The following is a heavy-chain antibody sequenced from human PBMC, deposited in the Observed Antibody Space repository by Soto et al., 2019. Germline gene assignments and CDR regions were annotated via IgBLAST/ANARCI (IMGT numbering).Heavy chain of an antibody. CDR1: GFTFSSYA. CDR3: AKYLQGNWNPDH. D-gene: IGHD1-20*01. J-gene: IGHJ5*02. V-gene: IGHV3-23*01. Sequence: GGSLRLSXAASGFTFSSYAMSWVRQAPGKGLEWVSALSASGGATYYADSVKGRFTISRDNSKNTLYLQMNSLGAEDTAVYHCAKYLQGNWNPDHWGQGTLVTVSS. CDR2: LSASGGAT.